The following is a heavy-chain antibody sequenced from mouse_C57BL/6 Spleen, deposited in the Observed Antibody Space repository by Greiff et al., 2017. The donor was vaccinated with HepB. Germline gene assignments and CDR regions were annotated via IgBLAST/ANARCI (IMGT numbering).Heavy chain of an antibody. CDR3: ARHYDYAGYFDV. CDR1: GFSLTSYG. V-gene: IGHV2-6-1*01. CDR2: IWSDGST. J-gene: IGHJ1*03. D-gene: IGHD2-4*01. Sequence: VMLVESGPGLVAPSQSLSITCTVSGFSLTSYGVHWVRQPPGKGLEWLVVIWSDGSTTYNSALKSRLSISKDNSKSQVFLKMNSLQTDDTAIYYCARHYDYAGYFDVWGTGTTVTVSS.